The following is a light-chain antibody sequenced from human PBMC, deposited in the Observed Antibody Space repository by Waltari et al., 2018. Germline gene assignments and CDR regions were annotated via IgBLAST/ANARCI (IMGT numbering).Light chain of an antibody. CDR1: QSVSSY. J-gene: IGKJ4*01. CDR2: DAS. Sequence: EIVLTQSPATLSLSPGERATLSCSASQSVSSYVAWYQQQPGQAPRLLIYDASNRATGIPARFSGSGSGTDFTLTISSLEPEDFAVYYCQQRSNWPTFGGGTKVEIK. V-gene: IGKV3-11*01. CDR3: QQRSNWPT.